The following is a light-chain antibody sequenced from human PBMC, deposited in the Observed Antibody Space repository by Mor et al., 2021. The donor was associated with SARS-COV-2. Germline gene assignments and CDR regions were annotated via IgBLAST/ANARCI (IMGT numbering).Light chain of an antibody. CDR2: DVT. CDR3: FSYVGSNTV. J-gene: IGLJ2*01. Sequence: DVTKRPSGVSNRFSGSKSGDTASLTISGLQAEDEADYDCFSYVGSNTVFGGGTNLAVL. V-gene: IGLV2-11*01.